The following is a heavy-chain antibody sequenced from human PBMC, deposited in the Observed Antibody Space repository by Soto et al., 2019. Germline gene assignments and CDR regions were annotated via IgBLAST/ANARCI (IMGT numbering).Heavy chain of an antibody. V-gene: IGHV3-7*03. CDR3: AIEDSRSYGSGSYLNYYYYGMDV. CDR1: GFTFSSYW. D-gene: IGHD3-10*01. CDR2: IKQDGSEK. J-gene: IGHJ6*02. Sequence: PGGSLRLSCAASGFTFSSYWMSWVRQAPGKGLEWVANIKQDGSEKYYVDSVKGRFTISRDNAKTSLYLQMNSLRAEDTAVNYCAIEDSRSYGSGSYLNYYYYGMDVWGQGTTVTVSS.